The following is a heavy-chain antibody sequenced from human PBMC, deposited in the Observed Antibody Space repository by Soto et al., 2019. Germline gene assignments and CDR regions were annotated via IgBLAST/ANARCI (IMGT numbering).Heavy chain of an antibody. D-gene: IGHD6-13*01. CDR3: ARDQGSHPGD. CDR1: GGSISSDNW. J-gene: IGHJ4*02. V-gene: IGHV4-4*02. CDR2: IHHSWST. Sequence: QVQLQESGPGLVRPSGTVSLTCAVSGGSISSDNWWSWVRQPPGKGLEWIGEIHHSWSTNYNPSLKSRVTMSVVPSKNLFSLTLNSVTAADTAFYYCARDQGSHPGDWGQGTLVSVSS.